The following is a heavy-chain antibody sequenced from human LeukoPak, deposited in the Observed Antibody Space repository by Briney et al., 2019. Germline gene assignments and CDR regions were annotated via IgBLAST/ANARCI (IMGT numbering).Heavy chain of an antibody. CDR3: TRDPRHFDS. CDR2: ISGSGHDI. J-gene: IGHJ5*01. Sequence: GGSLRLSCAASGFTFSDSYMTWVRQAPGKGVEWVAYISGSGHDINYSDSVKGRFTISRDNAKNSLYLQMSSLRVEDTAVNYCTRDPRHFDSCGQGTLVTVSS. D-gene: IGHD6-6*01. V-gene: IGHV3-11*04. CDR1: GFTFSDSY.